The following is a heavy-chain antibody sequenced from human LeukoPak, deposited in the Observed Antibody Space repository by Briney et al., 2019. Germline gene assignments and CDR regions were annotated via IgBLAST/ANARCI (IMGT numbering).Heavy chain of an antibody. CDR3: ARDQGGTGSWNEGEGY. J-gene: IGHJ4*02. CDR1: GFTFDDYG. D-gene: IGHD1-1*01. CDR2: INWNGGRT. V-gene: IGHV3-20*04. Sequence: GGSEGLSCAASGFTFDDYGMSWVRQAPGKGLEWVSGINWNGGRTGYVDSVKGRFTISRDNAKNSLYLQMNSLRAEDTALYYCARDQGGTGSWNEGEGYWGQGTLVTVSS.